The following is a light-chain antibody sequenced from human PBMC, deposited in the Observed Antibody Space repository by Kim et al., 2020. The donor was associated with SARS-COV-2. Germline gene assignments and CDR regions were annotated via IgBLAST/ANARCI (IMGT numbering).Light chain of an antibody. CDR3: LQYNNWPQT. J-gene: IGKJ2*01. Sequence: SVSPGERATLSCRASQSVGSNLAWYQQKPGQAPRLLIYGASTGATGIPARFSGSGSGTEFTLTISSLQSEDFAVYYCLQYNNWPQTFGQGTKLEIK. V-gene: IGKV3D-15*01. CDR2: GAS. CDR1: QSVGSN.